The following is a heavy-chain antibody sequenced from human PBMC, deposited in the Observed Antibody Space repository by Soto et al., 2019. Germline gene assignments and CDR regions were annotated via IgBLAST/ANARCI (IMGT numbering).Heavy chain of an antibody. CDR1: GFTFSSYS. CDR3: ARESAALNWFDP. J-gene: IGHJ5*02. CDR2: ISSSSSTI. Sequence: GGSLRLSCAASGFTFSSYSMNWVRQAPVKGLEWVSYISSSSSTIYYADSVKGRFTISRDNAKNSLYLQMNSLRDEDTAVYYCARESAALNWFDPWGQGTLVTVSS. V-gene: IGHV3-48*02. D-gene: IGHD2-2*01.